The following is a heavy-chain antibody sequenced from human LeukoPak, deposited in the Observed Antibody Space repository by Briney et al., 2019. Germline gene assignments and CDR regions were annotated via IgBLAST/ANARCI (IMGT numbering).Heavy chain of an antibody. Sequence: ASVKVSCKASGGTFSSYAISWVRQAPGQGLEWMGRIIPIFGTANYAQKFQGRVTITTDESTSTAYMELSSLRSEGTAVYYCARDLGGSSWYYYFDYWGQGTLVTVSS. CDR1: GGTFSSYA. D-gene: IGHD6-13*01. CDR2: IIPIFGTA. J-gene: IGHJ4*02. V-gene: IGHV1-69*05. CDR3: ARDLGGSSWYYYFDY.